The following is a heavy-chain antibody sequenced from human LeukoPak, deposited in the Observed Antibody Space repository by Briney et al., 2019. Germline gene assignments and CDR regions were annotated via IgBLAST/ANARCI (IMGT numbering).Heavy chain of an antibody. CDR2: INHSGST. CDR3: ATAYYDFWSGYYRKGFFDY. V-gene: IGHV4-39*07. Sequence: SETLSLTCTVSGGSISSSSYYWGWIRQPPGKGLEWIGEINHSGSTNYNPSLKSRVTISVDTSKNQFSLKLSSVTAADTAVYYCATAYYDFWSGYYRKGFFDYWGQGTLVTVSS. J-gene: IGHJ4*02. D-gene: IGHD3-3*01. CDR1: GGSISSSSYY.